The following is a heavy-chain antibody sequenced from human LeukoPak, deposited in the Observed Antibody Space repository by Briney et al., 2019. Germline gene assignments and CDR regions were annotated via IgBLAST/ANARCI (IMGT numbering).Heavy chain of an antibody. Sequence: GGSLRLSCAAPGLPFSSHWLSWFRQSPGKGLEWVAHINRDGTEKQYLDSVKGRFTISRDNARNSQYLQMNSLRAEDTAVYYCARFRFDYSLTDYFDYWGQGTLVTVSS. J-gene: IGHJ4*02. CDR1: GLPFSSHW. CDR2: INRDGTEK. D-gene: IGHD2-15*01. CDR3: ARFRFDYSLTDYFDY. V-gene: IGHV3-7*01.